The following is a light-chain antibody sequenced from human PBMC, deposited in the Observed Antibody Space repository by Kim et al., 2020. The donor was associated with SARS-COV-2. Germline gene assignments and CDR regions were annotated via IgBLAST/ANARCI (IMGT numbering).Light chain of an antibody. V-gene: IGKV1D-13*01. Sequence: AIQLTQSPSSLSASVGDRVTITCRASQGISSALAWYQQKPGKVPKLLIRDASSLESGVPSRFGGSRSGTDFTLTINSLQPEDFATYYCQQFKNYPYSFGQGTKLEI. J-gene: IGKJ2*03. CDR1: QGISSA. CDR3: QQFKNYPYS. CDR2: DAS.